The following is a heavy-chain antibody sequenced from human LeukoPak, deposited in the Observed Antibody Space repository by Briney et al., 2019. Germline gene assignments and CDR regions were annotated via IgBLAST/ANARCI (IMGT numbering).Heavy chain of an antibody. J-gene: IGHJ4*02. CDR2: INPNSGGT. CDR3: ARDLFGSGSYYENSGDY. D-gene: IGHD3-10*01. Sequence: ASVKVSCKASGYTFTGYYMHWVRQAPGQGLEGRGWINPNSGGTNYAQKFQGRVTMTRDTSISTAYMELSRLRSDDTAVYYCARDLFGSGSYYENSGDYWGQGTLVTVSS. CDR1: GYTFTGYY. V-gene: IGHV1-2*02.